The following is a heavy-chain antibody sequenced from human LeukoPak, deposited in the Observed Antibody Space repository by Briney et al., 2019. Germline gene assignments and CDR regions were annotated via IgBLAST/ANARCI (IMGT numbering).Heavy chain of an antibody. CDR1: RFSFSSYA. D-gene: IGHD2-2*02. V-gene: IGHV1-69*05. J-gene: IGHJ5*02. CDR2: IIPIFGTA. Sequence: GGSLRLSCAASRFSFSSYAMSWVRQAPGQGLEWMGGIIPIFGTANYAQKFQGRVTITTDESTSTAYMELSSLRSEDTAVYYCARGYCSSTSCYTRNWFDPWGQGTLVTVSS. CDR3: ARGYCSSTSCYTRNWFDP.